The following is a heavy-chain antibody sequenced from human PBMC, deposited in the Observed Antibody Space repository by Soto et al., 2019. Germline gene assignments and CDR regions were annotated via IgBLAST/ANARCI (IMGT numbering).Heavy chain of an antibody. Sequence: GGSLRLSCAASGFTFSSYWMSWVRQAPGKGLEWVANIKQDGSEKYYVDSVKGRFTISRDNAKNSLYLQMNSLRAEDTAVYYCARGSRTQYCSSTSCYALLDYWGQGTLVTVSS. CDR1: GFTFSSYW. CDR2: IKQDGSEK. J-gene: IGHJ4*02. D-gene: IGHD2-2*01. V-gene: IGHV3-7*01. CDR3: ARGSRTQYCSSTSCYALLDY.